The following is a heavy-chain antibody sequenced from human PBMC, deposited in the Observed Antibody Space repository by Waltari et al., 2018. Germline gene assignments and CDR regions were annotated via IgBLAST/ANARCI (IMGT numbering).Heavy chain of an antibody. D-gene: IGHD1-26*01. V-gene: IGHV3-23*04. CDR1: GFTFSSDA. CDR3: AKDPGEEWELPVDY. Sequence: EVQLVEAGGGLVQPGGSLRLSCAASGFTFSSDAMSWVRQAPGKGLEWVSAISGSGGSTYYADSVKGRFTISRDNSKNTLYLQMNSLRAEDTAVYYCAKDPGEEWELPVDYWGQGTLVTVSS. J-gene: IGHJ4*02. CDR2: ISGSGGST.